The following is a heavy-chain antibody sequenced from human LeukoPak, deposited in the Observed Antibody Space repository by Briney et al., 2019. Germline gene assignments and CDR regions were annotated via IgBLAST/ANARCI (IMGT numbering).Heavy chain of an antibody. CDR2: IGDSGGST. CDR3: AKGGASSPYTYIDV. J-gene: IGHJ6*04. CDR1: GLTFSNHA. Sequence: GESLRLSCAASGLTFSNHAMRWVRQAPGKGLEWVSVIGDSGGSTYYADSVKGRFTISRDNSKNTLYLQMNSLRADDTAVYHCAKGGASSPYTYIDVWGKGTTVIVSS. V-gene: IGHV3-23*01. D-gene: IGHD6-6*01.